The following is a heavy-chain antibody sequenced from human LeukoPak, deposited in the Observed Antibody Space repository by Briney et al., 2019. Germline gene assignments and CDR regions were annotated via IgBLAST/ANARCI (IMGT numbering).Heavy chain of an antibody. V-gene: IGHV1-69*06. D-gene: IGHD2-2*01. CDR3: ARWGLLGYCSSTSCYAVDNWFDP. CDR1: GGTFSSYA. Sequence: SVKVSCKASGGTFSSYAISWVRQAPGQGLEWMGGIIPIFGTANYAQKFQGRVTITADKSTSPAYMELSSLRSEDTAVYYCARWGLLGYCSSTSCYAVDNWFDPWGQGTLVTVSS. J-gene: IGHJ5*02. CDR2: IIPIFGTA.